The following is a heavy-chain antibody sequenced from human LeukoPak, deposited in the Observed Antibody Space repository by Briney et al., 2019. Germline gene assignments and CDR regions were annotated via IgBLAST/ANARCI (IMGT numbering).Heavy chain of an antibody. V-gene: IGHV3-30*18. CDR3: AKDPEYCISGTCYLRDYFDS. J-gene: IGHJ4*02. D-gene: IGHD2-2*01. CDR1: GFSFSVYG. CDR2: ISYDGSEK. Sequence: PGTSLRLSCAASGFSFSVYGMHWVRQSPGKGLEWVAVISYDGSEKYFTDSVKGRFTISRDNSKNTLYLQMNSLRAEDTAVYYCAKDPEYCISGTCYLRDYFDSWGQGTLVTVSS.